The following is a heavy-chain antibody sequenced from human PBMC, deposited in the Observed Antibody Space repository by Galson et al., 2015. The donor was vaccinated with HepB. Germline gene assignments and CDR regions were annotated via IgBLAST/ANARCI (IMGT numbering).Heavy chain of an antibody. CDR2: ISGSGGST. V-gene: IGHV3-23*01. D-gene: IGHD4-17*01. CDR1: GFTFSSYA. J-gene: IGHJ4*02. Sequence: SLRLSCAASGFTFSSYAMSWVRQAPGKGLEWVSAISGSGGSTYYADSMKGRFTISRDDSKNTLYLQMNSLRAEYTAVYYCAGDDYGDSFDYWGQGTLVTVSS. CDR3: AGDDYGDSFDY.